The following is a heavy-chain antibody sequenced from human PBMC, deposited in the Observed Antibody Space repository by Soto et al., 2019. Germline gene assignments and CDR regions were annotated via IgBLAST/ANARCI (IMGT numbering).Heavy chain of an antibody. CDR1: GFTFSSYA. Sequence: GGSLRLSCAASGFTFSSYAMSWVRQATGKGLEWVSAIIGTAGSTYYPGSVKGRFTISRENAKNSLYLQMNSLRAEDTAVYYCARGGLWFGELPPFTSYGMDVWGQGTTVTVSS. V-gene: IGHV3-13*01. D-gene: IGHD3-10*01. J-gene: IGHJ6*02. CDR3: ARGGLWFGELPPFTSYGMDV. CDR2: IIGTAGST.